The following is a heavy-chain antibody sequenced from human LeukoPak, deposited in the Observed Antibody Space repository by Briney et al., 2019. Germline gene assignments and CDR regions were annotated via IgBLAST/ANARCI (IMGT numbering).Heavy chain of an antibody. V-gene: IGHV3-48*04. CDR1: GFTFSSYS. D-gene: IGHD1-26*01. CDR2: ISSSGSTI. Sequence: GGSLRLSCAASGFTFSSYSMNWVRQAPGKGLEWVSYISSSGSTIYYADSVKGRFTISRDNAKNSLYLQMNSLRAEDTAVYYCARDKSSIVWFDPWGQGTLVTVSS. J-gene: IGHJ5*02. CDR3: ARDKSSIVWFDP.